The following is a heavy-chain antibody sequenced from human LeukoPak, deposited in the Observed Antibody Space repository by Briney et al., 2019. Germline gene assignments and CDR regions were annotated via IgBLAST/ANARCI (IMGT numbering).Heavy chain of an antibody. Sequence: SETLSLTCTVSGGSISSSSHYWGWIRQPPGKGLEWIGSIYYSGSTNYNPSLKSRVTISVDTSKNQFSLKLSSVTAADTAVYYCARGLNRRIQLWLLFDYWGQGTLVTVSS. CDR1: GGSISSSSHY. CDR3: ARGLNRRIQLWLLFDY. CDR2: IYYSGST. V-gene: IGHV4-39*07. D-gene: IGHD5-18*01. J-gene: IGHJ4*02.